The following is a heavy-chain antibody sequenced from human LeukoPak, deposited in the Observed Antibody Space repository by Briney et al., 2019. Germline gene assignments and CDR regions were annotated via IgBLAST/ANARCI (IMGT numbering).Heavy chain of an antibody. V-gene: IGHV3-7*01. CDR2: IKQDGSDI. CDR1: GFTFSTYW. Sequence: GSVRLSCAASGFTFSTYWMTWVRQAPGKGLEWVAIIKQDGSDIYYVDSVKGRFTISRDNAKNSLYLQLNSLRAEDTAMYYCARDHDSGGYPPYYFDYWGQGTLVTVSS. D-gene: IGHD3-22*01. J-gene: IGHJ4*02. CDR3: ARDHDSGGYPPYYFDY.